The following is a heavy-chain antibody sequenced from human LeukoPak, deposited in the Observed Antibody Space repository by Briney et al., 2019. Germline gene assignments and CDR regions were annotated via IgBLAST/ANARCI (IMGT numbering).Heavy chain of an antibody. CDR2: VSGGGDT. Sequence: GGSLRLSCAASGFNFRFYAMTWVRQAPGEGLEWVSSVSGGGDTYYADSVKGRFTISRDNAKNSVHLQMNSLRAEDTAVYYCATRLCSIAACRASSYKCMDVWGKGTTVTVSS. J-gene: IGHJ6*04. CDR1: GFNFRFYA. D-gene: IGHD2-2*01. CDR3: ATRLCSIAACRASSYKCMDV. V-gene: IGHV3-23*01.